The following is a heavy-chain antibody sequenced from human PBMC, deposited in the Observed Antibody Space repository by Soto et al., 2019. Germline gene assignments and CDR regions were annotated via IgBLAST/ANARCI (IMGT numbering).Heavy chain of an antibody. CDR3: ARDLPGISTGGTNY. CDR2: ISSSGNRI. D-gene: IGHD6-13*01. J-gene: IGHJ4*02. CDR1: GFTFSDYY. Sequence: GGSLRLSCAASGFTFSDYYMAWIRQAPGKGLEWVSHISSSGNRIYHADSVRGRFTISRDNAKNSLYLQMNSLRAEDTAIYYCARDLPGISTGGTNYWGQGTLVTVS. V-gene: IGHV3-11*01.